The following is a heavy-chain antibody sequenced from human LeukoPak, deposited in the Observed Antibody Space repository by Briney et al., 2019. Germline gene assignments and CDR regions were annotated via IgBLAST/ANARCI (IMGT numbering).Heavy chain of an antibody. D-gene: IGHD3-10*01. CDR3: ASYGSGSPVDY. CDR2: INPNSGDT. Sequence: ASVKVSCKASGYTFTGYFMRWVRQAPGQGLEWMGWINPNSGDTNYAQKFQGRVTMTRDTSISTAYMELSRLRSDDTAVYYCASYGSGSPVDYWGQGTLVTVSS. J-gene: IGHJ4*02. CDR1: GYTFTGYF. V-gene: IGHV1-2*02.